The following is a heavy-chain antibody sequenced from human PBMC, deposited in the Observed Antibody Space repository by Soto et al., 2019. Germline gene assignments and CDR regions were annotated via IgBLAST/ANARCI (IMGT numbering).Heavy chain of an antibody. D-gene: IGHD3-22*01. V-gene: IGHV3-23*01. CDR2: ISGSGGST. CDR1: VFTFISYA. J-gene: IGHJ4*02. Sequence: GWSLRLSCASSVFTFISYAMSWVRQAPGKGLEWVSAISGSGGSTYYADSVEGRFTISRDNSKNTLYLQMNSLRAEDTAVYYCAKARSYDSSHVFDYWGQGTLVTVSS. CDR3: AKARSYDSSHVFDY.